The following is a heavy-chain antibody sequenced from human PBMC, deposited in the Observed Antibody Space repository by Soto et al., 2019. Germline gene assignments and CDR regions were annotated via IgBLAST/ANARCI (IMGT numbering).Heavy chain of an antibody. D-gene: IGHD5-18*01. CDR1: GYTFTTFG. V-gene: IGHV1-18*01. CDR2: ISANNGNT. Sequence: ASVKVSCKASGYTFTTFGISWVRQAPGQGLEWVGWISANNGNTKYSQKFQGRVSLTTETSTNTAYMELNSLTSDDTAVYYCARIPRYSFPTPDDLDSWGQGTLVTVSS. CDR3: ARIPRYSFPTPDDLDS. J-gene: IGHJ4*02.